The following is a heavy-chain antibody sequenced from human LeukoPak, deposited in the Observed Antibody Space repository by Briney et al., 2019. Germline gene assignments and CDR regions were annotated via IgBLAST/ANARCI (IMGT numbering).Heavy chain of an antibody. Sequence: GGSLRLSCAASGFTFSTYAMTWVRQAPGKGLEWVSTIRGLGLSAYYADSVKGRFTISRDNFKNQMYLLMNSLRVEDTAVYFCARSILYSSSWYYFDCWGQGTLVTVSS. V-gene: IGHV3-23*01. J-gene: IGHJ4*02. CDR1: GFTFSTYA. CDR2: IRGLGLSA. D-gene: IGHD6-13*01. CDR3: ARSILYSSSWYYFDC.